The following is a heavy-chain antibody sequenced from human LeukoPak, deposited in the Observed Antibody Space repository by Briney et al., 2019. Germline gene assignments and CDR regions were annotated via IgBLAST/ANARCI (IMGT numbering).Heavy chain of an antibody. J-gene: IGHJ4*02. CDR2: ISPNSGGT. V-gene: IGHV1-2*02. CDR1: GYTFTGYY. CDR3: ARGSRGGYDLVRVDY. D-gene: IGHD5-12*01. Sequence: ATVKVSCKPSGYTFTGYYIHWVRLAPGQGPEWMGWISPNSGGTKYALKFQGRVTMTRDTSISTAYMELSRLRSDDTAVYYCARGSRGGYDLVRVDYWGQGTLVTVSS.